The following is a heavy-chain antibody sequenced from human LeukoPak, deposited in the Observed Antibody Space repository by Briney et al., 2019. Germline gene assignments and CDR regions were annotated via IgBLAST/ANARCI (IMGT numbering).Heavy chain of an antibody. J-gene: IGHJ4*02. CDR1: GGSFSGYY. CDR2: INHSGST. Sequence: PSETLSLTCAVYGGSFSGYYWSWIRQPPGKGLEWIGEINHSGSTNYNPSLKSRVTISVDTSKNQFSLKLSSVTAADTAVYYCARGMTTVTPYYFDYWGQGTLVTVSS. CDR3: ARGMTTVTPYYFDY. D-gene: IGHD4-17*01. V-gene: IGHV4-34*01.